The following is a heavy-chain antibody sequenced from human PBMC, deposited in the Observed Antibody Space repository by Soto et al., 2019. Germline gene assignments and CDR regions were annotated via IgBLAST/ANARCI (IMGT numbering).Heavy chain of an antibody. CDR2: ISGSGGST. J-gene: IGHJ5*02. CDR1: GFTLSSYA. D-gene: IGHD3-3*01. CDR3: AKAGTIFGVVMNNWFDP. V-gene: IGHV3-23*01. Sequence: PGGSLRLSCAASGFTLSSYAMSWVRQAPGKGLEWVSAISGSGGSTYYADSVKGRFTISRDNSRNTLYLQMNSLRAEDTAVYYCAKAGTIFGVVMNNWFDPWGLGTLVTVSS.